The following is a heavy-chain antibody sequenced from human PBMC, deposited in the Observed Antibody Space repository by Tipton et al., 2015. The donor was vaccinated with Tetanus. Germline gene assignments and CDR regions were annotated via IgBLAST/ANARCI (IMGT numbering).Heavy chain of an antibody. CDR3: ARSESRIAPRIPWGMDI. D-gene: IGHD3-16*01. CDR2: ISASGRNT. Sequence: SLRLSCAASGFTFSNYAMIWVRQAPGKGLELVSAISASGRNTYYADSVKGRFTSSRDNSKNIHYLEMSSLRAEDTAVYYCARSESRIAPRIPWGMDIWGQGTTVTVSS. V-gene: IGHV3-23*01. CDR1: GFTFSNYA. J-gene: IGHJ6*02.